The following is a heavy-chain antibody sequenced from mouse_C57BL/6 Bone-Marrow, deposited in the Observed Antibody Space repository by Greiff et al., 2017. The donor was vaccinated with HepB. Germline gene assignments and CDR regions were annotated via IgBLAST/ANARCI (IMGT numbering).Heavy chain of an antibody. CDR3: ARGYDDDVAYYAMDY. Sequence: EVKLEESGGGLVKPGGSLKLSCAASGFTFSSYAMSWVRPTPEKRLEWVATISDGGSYTYYPDNVKGRFTISRDNAKNNLYLQMSHLKSEDTAMYYCARGYDDDVAYYAMDYWGRGTSVTVSS. V-gene: IGHV5-4*03. CDR2: ISDGGSYT. CDR1: GFTFSSYA. D-gene: IGHD2-4*01. J-gene: IGHJ4*01.